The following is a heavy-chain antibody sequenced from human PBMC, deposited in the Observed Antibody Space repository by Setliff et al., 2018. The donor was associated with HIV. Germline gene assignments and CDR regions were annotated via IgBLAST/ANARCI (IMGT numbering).Heavy chain of an antibody. CDR2: IYHNGIT. J-gene: IGHJ4*02. Sequence: SETLSLTCRVSGGSIRDYYWNWIRQPPGKGLEWIGSIYHNGITYYNPSLKSRVTISVDTSQNQFSLKLSSVTAADTAIYYCARRIYGNNPYFDYWSQGTLVTVSS. CDR3: ARRIYGNNPYFDY. CDR1: GGSIRDYY. V-gene: IGHV4-59*08. D-gene: IGHD4-17*01.